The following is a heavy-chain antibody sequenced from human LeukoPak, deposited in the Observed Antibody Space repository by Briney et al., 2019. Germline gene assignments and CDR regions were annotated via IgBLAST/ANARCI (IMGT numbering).Heavy chain of an antibody. CDR1: GFTFSSYA. J-gene: IGHJ4*02. D-gene: IGHD3-22*01. CDR2: ISGSGGST. CDR3: AKSSSGYSYYFDY. Sequence: GGSLRLSCAASGFTFSSYAMSWVRQAPGKGLEWVSAISGSGGSTYYADSVKGRFAISRDNSKNTLYLQMNSLRAEDTAVYYCAKSSSGYSYYFDYWGQGTLVTVSS. V-gene: IGHV3-23*01.